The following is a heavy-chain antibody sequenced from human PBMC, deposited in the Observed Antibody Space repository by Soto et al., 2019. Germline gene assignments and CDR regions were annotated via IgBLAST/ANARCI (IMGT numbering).Heavy chain of an antibody. CDR3: ARAPMVLSRSYFDS. D-gene: IGHD2-8*01. J-gene: IGHJ4*02. CDR2: ISYSGNT. CDR1: GGSISNFY. V-gene: IGHV4-59*01. Sequence: PSETLSLTCTVSGGSISNFYWSRIRQPPGKGLEWIGYISYSGNTNYNPSLKSRVSISVDTSKNQLSLNLTSVTAADTAVYYCARAPMVLSRSYFDSWGQGTPVTVSS.